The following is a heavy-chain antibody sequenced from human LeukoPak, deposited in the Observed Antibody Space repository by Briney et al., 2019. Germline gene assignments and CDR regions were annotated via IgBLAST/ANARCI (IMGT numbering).Heavy chain of an antibody. CDR1: GYTFTGYY. CDR2: INPNSGGT. D-gene: IGHD3-9*01. V-gene: IGHV1-2*02. J-gene: IGHJ4*02. CDR3: ARVRILTGYYSDLGY. Sequence: ASVKVSCKASGYTFTGYYMHWVRQAPGQGLEWMGWINPNSGGTNYAQKFQGRVTMTRDTSISTAYMELSRLGSDDTAVYYCARVRILTGYYSDLGYWGQGTLVTVSS.